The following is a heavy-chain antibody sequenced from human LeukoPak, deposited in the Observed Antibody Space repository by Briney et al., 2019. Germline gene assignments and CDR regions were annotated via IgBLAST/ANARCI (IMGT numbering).Heavy chain of an antibody. CDR2: ISSSSSYI. CDR3: ARDRNVDTAVFDY. D-gene: IGHD5-18*01. V-gene: IGHV3-21*01. Sequence: GGSLRLSCAASGFTFSSYSMTWVRQAPGKGLEWVSSISSSSSYIYYADSVKGRFTISRDNAKNSLYLQMNSLRAEDTAVYYCARDRNVDTAVFDYWGQGTLVTVSS. J-gene: IGHJ4*02. CDR1: GFTFSSYS.